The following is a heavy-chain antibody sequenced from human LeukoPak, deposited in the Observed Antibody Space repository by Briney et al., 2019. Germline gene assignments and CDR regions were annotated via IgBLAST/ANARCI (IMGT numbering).Heavy chain of an antibody. Sequence: ASVKVSCKASGGTFSSYAISWVRQAPGQGLEWMGWINPNSGGTNYAQKFQGRVTMTRDTSISTAYMELSRLRSDDTAVYYCARESKVRPRGSYFPWGQGTLVTVSS. CDR3: ARESKVRPRGSYFP. D-gene: IGHD1-26*01. CDR1: GGTFSSYA. J-gene: IGHJ5*02. CDR2: INPNSGGT. V-gene: IGHV1-2*02.